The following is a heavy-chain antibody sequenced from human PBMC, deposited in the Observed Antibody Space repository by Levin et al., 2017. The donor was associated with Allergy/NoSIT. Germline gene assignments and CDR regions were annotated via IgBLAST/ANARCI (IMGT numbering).Heavy chain of an antibody. CDR1: GYTFTSYA. D-gene: IGHD3-10*01. CDR3: ARDRITMVRGVFGWFDP. Sequence: GESLKISCKASGYTFTSYAMHWVRQAPGQRLEWMGWINAGNGNTKYSQKFQGRVTITRDTSASTAYMELSSLRSEDTAVYYCARDRITMVRGVFGWFDPWGQGTLVTVSS. V-gene: IGHV1-3*01. J-gene: IGHJ5*02. CDR2: INAGNGNT.